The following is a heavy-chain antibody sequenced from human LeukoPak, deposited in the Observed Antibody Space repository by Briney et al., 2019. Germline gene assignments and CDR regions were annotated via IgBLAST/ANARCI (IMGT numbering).Heavy chain of an antibody. CDR1: GYTFTSYY. V-gene: IGHV1-46*03. D-gene: IGHD4-17*01. Sequence: ASVKVSCKASGYTFTSYYMHWVRQAPGQGLEWRGIINPSGGSTSYAQKFQGRVTMTRHTSTSTVYMELSSLRSEDTAVYYCARGITTVTTRFDPWGQGTLVTVSS. CDR2: INPSGGST. CDR3: ARGITTVTTRFDP. J-gene: IGHJ5*02.